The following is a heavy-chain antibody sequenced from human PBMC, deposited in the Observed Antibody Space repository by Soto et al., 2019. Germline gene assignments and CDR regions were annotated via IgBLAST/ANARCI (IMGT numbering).Heavy chain of an antibody. Sequence: ASVKVSCKASGYTFTNNDINWVRQATGQGLEWMGWMNPSGGSTSYAQKFQGRVTMTRDTSTSTVYMELSSLRSEDTAVYYCARVSGLSGSGSYYNANRFDYWGQGTLVTVSS. CDR2: MNPSGGST. CDR1: GYTFTNND. D-gene: IGHD3-10*01. J-gene: IGHJ4*02. CDR3: ARVSGLSGSGSYYNANRFDY. V-gene: IGHV1-46*01.